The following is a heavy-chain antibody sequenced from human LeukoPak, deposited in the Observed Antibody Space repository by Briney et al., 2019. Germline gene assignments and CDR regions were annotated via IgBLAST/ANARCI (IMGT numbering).Heavy chain of an antibody. CDR3: ASSSGCGGDCYSDDAFDI. Sequence: SETLSLTCTVYGGSLSSYYWSWIRQPPGKGLEWIGYIYYSGSTNYNPSLKSRVTISVDTSKSQFSLKLSSVTAADTAVYYCASSSGCGGDCYSDDAFDIWGQGTMVTVSS. V-gene: IGHV4-59*01. CDR1: GGSLSSYY. D-gene: IGHD2-21*02. CDR2: IYYSGST. J-gene: IGHJ3*02.